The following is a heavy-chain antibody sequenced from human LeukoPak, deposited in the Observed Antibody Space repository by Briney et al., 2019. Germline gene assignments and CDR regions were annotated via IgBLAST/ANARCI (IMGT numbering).Heavy chain of an antibody. J-gene: IGHJ5*02. Sequence: GGSLRLSCAASGFTFSNYWMSWVRQAPGKGLEWVANIKQDGSEKYYVDSVKGRFTISRDNAKNSLYLQMNSLRAEDTAVYYCARGAYCGGDCYRGGYNWFDPWGQGTLVTVSS. CDR2: IKQDGSEK. CDR3: ARGAYCGGDCYRGGYNWFDP. CDR1: GFTFSNYW. V-gene: IGHV3-7*04. D-gene: IGHD2-21*01.